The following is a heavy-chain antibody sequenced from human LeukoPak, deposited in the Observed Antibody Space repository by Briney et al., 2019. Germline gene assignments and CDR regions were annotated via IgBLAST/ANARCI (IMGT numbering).Heavy chain of an antibody. D-gene: IGHD3-10*01. J-gene: IGHJ4*02. Sequence: GRSLRLSCAASGFTFSSYGMHWVRQAPGKGLEWVAVISYDGSNKYYADSVKGRFTISRDNSKNTLSLQMNSLRAEDTAVYYCAKTMVRGVIISPFDHWGQGTLVTVPS. CDR1: GFTFSSYG. CDR3: AKTMVRGVIISPFDH. V-gene: IGHV3-30*18. CDR2: ISYDGSNK.